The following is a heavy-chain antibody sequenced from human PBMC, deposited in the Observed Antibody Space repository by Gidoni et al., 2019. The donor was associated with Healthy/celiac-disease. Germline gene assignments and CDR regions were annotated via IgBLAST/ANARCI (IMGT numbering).Heavy chain of an antibody. V-gene: IGHV4-39*01. D-gene: IGHD6-19*01. CDR2: IYYSGST. CDR3: ARRVAGSAGRPNWFDP. Sequence: GWIRQPPGKGLEWIGSIYYSGSTYYNPSLKSRVTISVDTSKNQFSLKLSSVTAADTAVYYCARRVAGSAGRPNWFDPWGQGTLVTVSS. J-gene: IGHJ5*02.